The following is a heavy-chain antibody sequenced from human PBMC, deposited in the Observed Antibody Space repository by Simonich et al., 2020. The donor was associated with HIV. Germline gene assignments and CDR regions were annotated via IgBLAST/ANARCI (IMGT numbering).Heavy chain of an antibody. Sequence: QVQLQQWGAGLLKPSETLSLTCAVYGGSFSGYYGSWIRQPPGNGLEWIGESNHSGRTNDNPSLKSRVTISVDTSKNQFSLKLSSVTAADTAVYYCARRHPTTVTTPYFDYWGQGTLVTVSS. CDR3: ARRHPTTVTTPYFDY. CDR1: GGSFSGYY. J-gene: IGHJ4*02. CDR2: SNHSGRT. D-gene: IGHD4-17*01. V-gene: IGHV4-34*01.